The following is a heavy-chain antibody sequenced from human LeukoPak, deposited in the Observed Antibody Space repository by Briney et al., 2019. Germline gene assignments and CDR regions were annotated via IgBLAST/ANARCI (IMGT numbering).Heavy chain of an antibody. CDR2: IYYSGRT. CDR1: GGSISSYY. D-gene: IGHD1-26*01. CDR3: ASGSETWGLLPKFYFDY. V-gene: IGHV4-59*01. J-gene: IGHJ4*02. Sequence: PSETLSLTCSVSGGSISSYYWSWIRHPPGQRLEWIGYIYYSGRTDYNPSLKSRVTISIDTSKNQFSLQLSSVTAADAAIYCCASGSETWGLLPKFYFDYWGQGTLVSVSS.